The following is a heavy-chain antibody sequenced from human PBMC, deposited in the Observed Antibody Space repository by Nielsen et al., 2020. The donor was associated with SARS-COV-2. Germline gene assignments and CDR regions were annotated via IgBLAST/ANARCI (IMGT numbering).Heavy chain of an antibody. Sequence: GGSLRLSCKGSGYSFTSYWIGWVRQMPGKGLEWMGIIYPGDSDTRYSPSFQGQVTISADKSISTAYLQWSSLKASDTAMYYCARRAVAGTLGYYFYYWGQGTLVTVSS. CDR2: IYPGDSDT. V-gene: IGHV5-51*01. J-gene: IGHJ4*02. CDR3: ARRAVAGTLGYYFYY. CDR1: GYSFTSYW. D-gene: IGHD6-19*01.